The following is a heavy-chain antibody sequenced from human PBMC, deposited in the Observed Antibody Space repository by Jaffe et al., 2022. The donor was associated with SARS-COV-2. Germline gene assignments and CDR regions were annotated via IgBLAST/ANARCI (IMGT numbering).Heavy chain of an antibody. J-gene: IGHJ4*02. D-gene: IGHD1-20*01. CDR2: ISYDGSNK. V-gene: IGHV3-30*04. Sequence: QVQLVESGGGVVQPGRSLRLSCAASGFTFSSYAMHWVRQAPGKGLEWVAVISYDGSNKYYADSVKGRFTISRDNSKNTLYLQMNSLRAEDTAVYYCAREGIERWLFDWGQGTLVTVSS. CDR1: GFTFSSYA. CDR3: AREGIERWLFD.